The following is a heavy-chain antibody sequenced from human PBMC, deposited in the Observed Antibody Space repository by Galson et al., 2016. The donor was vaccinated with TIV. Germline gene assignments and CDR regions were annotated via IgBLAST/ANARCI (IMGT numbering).Heavy chain of an antibody. Sequence: LSLTCTVSGGSISNGDYSWSWIRQPPGKGPECIGYIYYSGNTNYKPSLESRVTISVDRSKNQFSLKLRSVTAADTAVHYCARVGLKYYYGLDVWGQGTTVTVSS. J-gene: IGHJ6*02. CDR2: IYYSGNT. CDR3: ARVGLKYYYGLDV. D-gene: IGHD3-16*01. V-gene: IGHV4-30-4*01. CDR1: GGSISNGDYS.